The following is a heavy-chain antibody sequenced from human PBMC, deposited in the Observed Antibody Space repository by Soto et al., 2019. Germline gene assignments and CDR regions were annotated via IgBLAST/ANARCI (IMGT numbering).Heavy chain of an antibody. J-gene: IGHJ6*02. D-gene: IGHD3-10*01. Sequence: QVQLQESGPGLVKPSQTLSLTCTVYGGSISSGGYYWSWIRQHPGKGLEWIGYIYYSGSTYYNPSLKSRVTISVDTSKNQFSLKLSSVTAADTAVYYCARDHYYGSGSYIHYYYGMDVWGQGTTVTVSS. V-gene: IGHV4-31*03. CDR3: ARDHYYGSGSYIHYYYGMDV. CDR1: GGSISSGGYY. CDR2: IYYSGST.